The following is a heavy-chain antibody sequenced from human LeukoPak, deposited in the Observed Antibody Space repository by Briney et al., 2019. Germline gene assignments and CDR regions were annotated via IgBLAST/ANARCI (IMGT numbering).Heavy chain of an antibody. CDR2: IYYSGST. V-gene: IGHV4-31*03. J-gene: IGHJ6*03. D-gene: IGHD3-3*01. Sequence: PSETLSLICTVSGGSISSGGYYWSWIRQHPGKGLEWIGYIYYSGSTYYNPSLKSRVTIPVDTSKNQFSLKLSSVTAADTAVYYCARDRSWGAHNYDFWSGYPSPVYMDVWGKGTTVTVSS. CDR1: GGSISSGGYY. CDR3: ARDRSWGAHNYDFWSGYPSPVYMDV.